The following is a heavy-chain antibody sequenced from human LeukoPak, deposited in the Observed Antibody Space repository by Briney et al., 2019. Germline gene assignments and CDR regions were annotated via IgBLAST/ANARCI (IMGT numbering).Heavy chain of an antibody. V-gene: IGHV3-21*01. J-gene: IGHJ5*02. CDR2: ISSSSSSYI. CDR3: ARVVVAATGGFDP. Sequence: GGSLRLSGAASGFTFSSYSMNWVRQAPGKGLEWASSISSSSSSYIYYADSVKGRFTISRDNAKNSLYLQMNSLRAEDTAVYYCARVVVAATGGFDPWGQGTLVTVSS. CDR1: GFTFSSYS. D-gene: IGHD2-15*01.